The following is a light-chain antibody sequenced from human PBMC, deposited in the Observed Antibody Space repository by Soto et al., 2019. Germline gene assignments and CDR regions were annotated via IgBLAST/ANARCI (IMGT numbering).Light chain of an antibody. V-gene: IGKV2-28*01. Sequence: DIVMTQSPLSLPVAPGEPASISCRSSQSLLHNNGYNYLDWYLQKPGQSPQLLIYLGSNRASGVPDRFSGSGSGTDFTLKISRVEAEDVGVYYCMQALQTPYTFAQGTKLEIK. CDR2: LGS. CDR3: MQALQTPYT. CDR1: QSLLHNNGYNY. J-gene: IGKJ2*01.